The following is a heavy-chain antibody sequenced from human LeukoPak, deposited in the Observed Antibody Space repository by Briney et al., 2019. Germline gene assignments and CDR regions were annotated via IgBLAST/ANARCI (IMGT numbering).Heavy chain of an antibody. D-gene: IGHD4-17*01. CDR3: ARSPLYGDKNLIDY. CDR2: IYSSGST. J-gene: IGHJ4*02. V-gene: IGHV4-4*07. CDR1: GGSISSYY. Sequence: PSETLSPTCTVSGGSISSYYWSWIRQPAGKGLEWIGRIYSSGSTNYNPSLKSRVTMSVDTSKNQFSLKLSSVTAADTAVYYCARSPLYGDKNLIDYWGQGTLVTVSS.